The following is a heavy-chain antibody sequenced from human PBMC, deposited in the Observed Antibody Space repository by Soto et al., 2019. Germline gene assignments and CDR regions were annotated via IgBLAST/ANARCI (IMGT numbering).Heavy chain of an antibody. CDR2: IYYSGST. D-gene: IGHD2-2*01. CDR1: VGSIIIYY. V-gene: IGHV4-59*01. Sequence: PAGTXSLTCAVSVGSIIIYYWSWIRQPPGKGLEWMGYIYYSGSTKYNPSLKSRVTISVDTSKNQFSLKLSSVTAADTAVYYCERNQQVLEGKHSHGMDVRGQGTTVTVSS. J-gene: IGHJ6*02. CDR3: ERNQQVLEGKHSHGMDV.